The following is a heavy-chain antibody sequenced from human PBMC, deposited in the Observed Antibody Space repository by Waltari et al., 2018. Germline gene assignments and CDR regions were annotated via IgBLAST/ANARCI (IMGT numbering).Heavy chain of an antibody. V-gene: IGHV1-69*12. J-gene: IGHJ4*02. CDR3: ASWPTWEYSSPFDY. CDR1: GGTFSSYA. Sequence: QVQLVQSGAEVKKPGSSVKVSCKASGGTFSSYAISWVRQAPGQGLEWMGGIIPIFGTANYAQKFQGRVTITADESTSTAYMELSSLRSEDTAVYYCASWPTWEYSSPFDYWGQGTLVTVSS. CDR2: IIPIFGTA. D-gene: IGHD6-6*01.